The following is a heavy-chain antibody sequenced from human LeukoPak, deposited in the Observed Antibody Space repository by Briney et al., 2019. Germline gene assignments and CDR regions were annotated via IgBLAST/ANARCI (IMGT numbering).Heavy chain of an antibody. CDR1: GYTFTSYD. CDR3: ARGLPSGELPSSWWAPSYYYYGMDV. Sequence: ASVKVSCKASGYTFTSYDINWVRQATGQGLEWMGWMNPNSGNTGYAQKFQGRVTMTRNTSISTAYMELSSLRSEDTAVYYCARGLPSGELPSSWWAPSYYYYGMDVWGQGTTVTVSS. CDR2: MNPNSGNT. D-gene: IGHD6-13*01. J-gene: IGHJ6*02. V-gene: IGHV1-8*01.